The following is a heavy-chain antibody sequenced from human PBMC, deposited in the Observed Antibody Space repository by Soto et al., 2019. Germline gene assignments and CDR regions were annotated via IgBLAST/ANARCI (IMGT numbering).Heavy chain of an antibody. V-gene: IGHV3-23*01. CDR1: GFTFSDYS. CDR3: AREYAPGSPNYNY. CDR2: FTRRGNI. J-gene: IGHJ4*02. Sequence: GGSLRLSCAASGFTFSDYSMSWVRQAPGRGLEWVSTFTRRGNIYYADSVKGRFTISRDNSKSTLYLQMDSLRAEDTALYYCAREYAPGSPNYNYWGLGTLVTVSS. D-gene: IGHD3-10*01.